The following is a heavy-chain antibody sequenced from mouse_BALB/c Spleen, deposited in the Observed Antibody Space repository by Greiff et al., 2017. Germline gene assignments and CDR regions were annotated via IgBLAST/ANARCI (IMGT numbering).Heavy chain of an antibody. D-gene: IGHD1-3*01. V-gene: IGHV1-14*01. CDR2: INPYNDGT. J-gene: IGHJ3*01. CDR1: GYTFTSYV. Sequence: VQLKESGPELVKPGASVKMSCKASGYTFTSYVMHWVKQKPGQGLEWIGYINPYNDGTKYNEKFKGKATLTSDKSSSTAYMELSSLTSEDSAGYYCVLNAWFAYWGQGTLVTVSA. CDR3: VLNAWFAY.